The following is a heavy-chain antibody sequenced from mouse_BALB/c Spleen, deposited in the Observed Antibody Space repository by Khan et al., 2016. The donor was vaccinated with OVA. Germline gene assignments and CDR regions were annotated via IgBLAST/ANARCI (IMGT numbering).Heavy chain of an antibody. CDR1: ALTFKNPF. CDR3: ARMARK. Sequence: EVQLQESGAELVKSGATVKLSSKASALTFKNPFITCLKHWPDQGLEWIGRIIPPNGNTKYDPKFQGKATITADTSSNTAYLQLSSLTSEDTAVYYCARMARKWGQGTTLTVSS. J-gene: IGHJ2*01. CDR2: IIPPNGNT. V-gene: IGHV14-3*02.